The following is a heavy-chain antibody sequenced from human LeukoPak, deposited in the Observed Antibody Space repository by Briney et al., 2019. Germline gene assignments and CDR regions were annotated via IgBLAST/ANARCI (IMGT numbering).Heavy chain of an antibody. Sequence: GGSLRLSCTASGFTFDNYGLSWVRQAPGKGLEWVSGINGDGRSTGYADSVKGRFTISRDNAKNSLYLQMSSLRAEDTAFYHCARRASCGGDCYYFDCWGPGTLVTVSS. J-gene: IGHJ4*02. D-gene: IGHD2-21*02. CDR3: ARRASCGGDCYYFDC. CDR1: GFTFDNYG. V-gene: IGHV3-20*01. CDR2: INGDGRST.